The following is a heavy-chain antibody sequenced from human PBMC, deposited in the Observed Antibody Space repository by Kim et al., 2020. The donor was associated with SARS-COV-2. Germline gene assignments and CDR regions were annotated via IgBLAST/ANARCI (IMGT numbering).Heavy chain of an antibody. D-gene: IGHD3-10*01. CDR3: ARERTMVRGVIITNVYYYYYYGMDV. Sequence: GGSLRLSCAASGFTFSSYWMSWVRQAPGKGLEWVANIKQDGSEKYYVDSVKGRFTISRDNAKNSLYLQMNSLRAEDTAVYYCARERTMVRGVIITNVYYYYYYGMDVWGQGTTVTVSS. J-gene: IGHJ6*02. CDR2: IKQDGSEK. V-gene: IGHV3-7*01. CDR1: GFTFSSYW.